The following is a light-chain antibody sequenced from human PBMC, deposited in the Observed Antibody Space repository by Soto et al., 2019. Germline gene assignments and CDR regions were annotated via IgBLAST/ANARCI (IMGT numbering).Light chain of an antibody. CDR2: AAS. CDR3: QQPISFPIT. J-gene: IGKJ5*01. Sequence: DIQMTQSPSSLSAFVGDRVTITCRASQDISSWLAWYQQKPEKAPKLLIYAASTLQSGVPSRFSGSGSGTDFTLTIRSLQPEDFATYYCQQPISFPITFGQGTRLEI. V-gene: IGKV1D-12*01. CDR1: QDISSW.